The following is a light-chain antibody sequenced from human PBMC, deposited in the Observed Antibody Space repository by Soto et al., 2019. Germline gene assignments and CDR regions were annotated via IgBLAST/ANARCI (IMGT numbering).Light chain of an antibody. Sequence: EIVMTQSPATLSVSPGGRASLSCRVSQSVSSNLAWYQQKPGQAPRLLIYGASTRATGIPARFSGSGSGTEFTLTISSLQSEDFAVYYCQQYNNWPPITFGQGTRLEIK. J-gene: IGKJ5*01. V-gene: IGKV3-15*01. CDR3: QQYNNWPPIT. CDR1: QSVSSN. CDR2: GAS.